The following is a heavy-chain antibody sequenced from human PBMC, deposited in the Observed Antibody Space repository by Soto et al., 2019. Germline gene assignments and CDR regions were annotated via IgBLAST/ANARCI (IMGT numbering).Heavy chain of an antibody. V-gene: IGHV5-51*01. J-gene: IGHJ4*02. CDR3: ARPYRPGDYLYFDY. CDR1: GYRFTSYW. Sequence: GESLKISCKASGYRFTSYWIGWVRQMPGKGLEWMGTIYPGDSDTRYRPSFQGQVTISADKSISTAYLQWSSLTASDTAMYFCARPYRPGDYLYFDYWGQGALVTVSS. D-gene: IGHD4-17*01. CDR2: IYPGDSDT.